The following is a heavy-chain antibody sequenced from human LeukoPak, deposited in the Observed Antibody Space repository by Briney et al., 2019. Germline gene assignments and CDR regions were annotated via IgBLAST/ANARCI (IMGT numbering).Heavy chain of an antibody. J-gene: IGHJ4*02. CDR2: ISYDGSNK. Sequence: GGSLRLSCAASGFTFSSYAMHWVRQAPGKGLEWVAVISYDGSNKYYADFVRGRFTISRDNSKNILYLQMNSLLAEDTAVYFCVSQMAATSHWGQGILVTVSS. D-gene: IGHD5-24*01. CDR3: VSQMAATSH. CDR1: GFTFSSYA. V-gene: IGHV3-30-3*01.